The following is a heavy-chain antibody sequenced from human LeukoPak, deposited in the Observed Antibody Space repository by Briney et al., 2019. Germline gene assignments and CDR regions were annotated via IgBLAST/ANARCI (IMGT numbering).Heavy chain of an antibody. J-gene: IGHJ4*02. D-gene: IGHD6-13*01. Sequence: GASVKVSCKASGYTFTSHGINWVRQAPGKGLEWMGWINANTGSPTYALGFTGRFVLSLDTSVSTAYLQISSLTAEDTAVYYCARGDSGPTYNSNWYETDYWGQGTLVTVSS. CDR1: GYTFTSHG. V-gene: IGHV7-4-1*02. CDR3: ARGDSGPTYNSNWYETDY. CDR2: INANTGSP.